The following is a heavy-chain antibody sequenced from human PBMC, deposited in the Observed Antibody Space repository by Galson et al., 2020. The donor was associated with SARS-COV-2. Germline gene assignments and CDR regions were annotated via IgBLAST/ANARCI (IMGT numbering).Heavy chain of an antibody. Sequence: SETLSLTCTVSGGSMSNSPYYWDWIRLPPGNGLEWIGTIYYSGTTYYNPSLQSRVTMLVDTSKNQFSLRLSSVTAADTAVYFCSRDGVLYSGSGRYYFDSWGQGALVTVSS. CDR3: SRDGVLYSGSGRYYFDS. D-gene: IGHD1-26*01. CDR2: IYYSGTT. CDR1: GGSMSNSPYY. J-gene: IGHJ4*02. V-gene: IGHV4-39*07.